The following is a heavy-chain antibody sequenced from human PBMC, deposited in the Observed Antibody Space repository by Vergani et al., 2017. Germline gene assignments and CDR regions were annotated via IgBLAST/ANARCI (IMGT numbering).Heavy chain of an antibody. CDR2: LYYSWRT. CDR1: GEQVNSTDYH. V-gene: IGHV4-39*01. Sequence: QVQLEEAGPGLVKASEILYLIRKVSGEQVNSTDYHLGSIGQPPGKGLDWIGSLYYSWRTSYNQSLVSRISISFETPKNQFSLRLTSVTAADTAVYYCASKRGACRAAYCHSYDFWGPGTLVGVSS. J-gene: IGHJ4*02. CDR3: ASKRGACRAAYCHSYDF. D-gene: IGHD2-15*01.